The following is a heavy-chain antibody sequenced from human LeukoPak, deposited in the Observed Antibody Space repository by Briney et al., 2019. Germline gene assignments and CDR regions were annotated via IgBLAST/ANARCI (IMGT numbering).Heavy chain of an antibody. J-gene: IGHJ6*03. V-gene: IGHV3-30*02. CDR3: AKVLVVPARGDYYMDV. CDR1: GFTFSSYG. D-gene: IGHD2-2*01. Sequence: GSLRLSCAASGFTFSSYGMHWVRQAPGKGLEWVAFIRYDGSNKYYADSVKGRFTISRDNSKNTLYLQMNSLRAEDTAVYYCAKVLVVPARGDYYMDVWGKGTTVTVSS. CDR2: IRYDGSNK.